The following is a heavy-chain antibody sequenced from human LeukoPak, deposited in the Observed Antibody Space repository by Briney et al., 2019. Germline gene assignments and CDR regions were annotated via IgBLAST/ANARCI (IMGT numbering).Heavy chain of an antibody. CDR2: ISYDGSNK. CDR3: AGGGGGRAAAVGY. CDR1: GFTFSSYA. V-gene: IGHV3-30*04. Sequence: GGSLRLSCAASGFTFSSYAMHWVRQAPGKGLERVAVISYDGSNKYYADSVKGRFTISRDNSKNTLYLQMNSLRAEDTAVYYCAGGGGGRAAAVGYWGQGTLVTVSS. J-gene: IGHJ4*02. D-gene: IGHD6-13*01.